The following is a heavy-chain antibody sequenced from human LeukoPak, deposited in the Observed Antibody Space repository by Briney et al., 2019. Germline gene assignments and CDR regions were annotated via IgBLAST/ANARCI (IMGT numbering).Heavy chain of an antibody. CDR1: GFTGSSIY. D-gene: IGHD4-11*01. V-gene: IGHV3-66*01. CDR3: ATRRVQHDYDH. Sequence: GGSLRLSCEASGFTGSSIYMNWVRQTPGKGLESVSVLYAAGTAWYRHSVKDGFIVSRDTSKKTLFLHMNDLRVEDTAVYFCATRRVQHDYDHWGQGTPVVVSS. CDR2: LYAAGTA. J-gene: IGHJ5*02.